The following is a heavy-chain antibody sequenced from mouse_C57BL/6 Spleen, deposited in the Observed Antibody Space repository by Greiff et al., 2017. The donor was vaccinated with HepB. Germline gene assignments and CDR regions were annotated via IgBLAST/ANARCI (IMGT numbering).Heavy chain of an antibody. CDR1: GFNIKDDY. V-gene: IGHV14-4*01. J-gene: IGHJ2*01. CDR2: IDPENGDT. D-gene: IGHD2-2*01. CDR3: TTRWLRRESYYFDY. Sequence: EVQLQQSGAELVRPGASVKLSCTASGFNIKDDYMHWVKQRPEQGLEWIGWIDPENGDTEYASKFQGKATITADPSSNTAYLQLSSLTSEDTAVYYGTTRWLRRESYYFDYWGQGTTLTVSS.